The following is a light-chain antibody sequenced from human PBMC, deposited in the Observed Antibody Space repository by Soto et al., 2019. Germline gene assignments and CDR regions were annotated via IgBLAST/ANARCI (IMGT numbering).Light chain of an antibody. J-gene: IGKJ4*01. CDR2: DAS. Sequence: SASPVSLATGERATLSSTASQSVSSTYLAWYQQKPGQAPRLLIYDASIRATGIPARFSGSGSGTDFTLTISSLEPDDFAVYYCQQRDGWPLTFGRGTKVDIK. CDR3: QQRDGWPLT. CDR1: QSVSSTY. V-gene: IGKV3D-20*02.